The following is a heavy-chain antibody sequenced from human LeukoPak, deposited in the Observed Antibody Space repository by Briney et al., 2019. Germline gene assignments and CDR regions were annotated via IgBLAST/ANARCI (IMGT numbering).Heavy chain of an antibody. D-gene: IGHD3-16*01. CDR2: ISGSGGST. V-gene: IGHV3-23*01. Sequence: GGSLRLSCAASGFTFSSYAMSWVRQAPGKGLEWVSAISGSGGSTYYADSVKGRFTISRDNSKNTLYLQMNSLRAEDTAVYYCAKGGDPYYYYYMDVWGKGTTVTVSS. CDR1: GFTFSSYA. J-gene: IGHJ6*03. CDR3: AKGGDPYYYYYMDV.